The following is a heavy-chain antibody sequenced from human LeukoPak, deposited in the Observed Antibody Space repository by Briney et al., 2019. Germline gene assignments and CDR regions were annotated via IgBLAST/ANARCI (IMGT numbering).Heavy chain of an antibody. V-gene: IGHV3-7*03. D-gene: IGHD3-16*01. CDR2: INHNGNVN. Sequence: GALRLSCAASGFTFSSYWMNWARQAPGKGLEWVASINHNGNVNYYVDSVKGRFTISRDNAKNSLYLQMSNLRAEDTAVYFCARGGGLDVWGQGATVTVSS. CDR3: ARGGGLDV. J-gene: IGHJ6*02. CDR1: GFTFSSYW.